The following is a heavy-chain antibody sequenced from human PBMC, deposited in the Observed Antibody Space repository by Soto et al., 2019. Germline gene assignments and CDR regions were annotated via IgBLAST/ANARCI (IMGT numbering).Heavy chain of an antibody. Sequence: SETLSLTCTVSGDSLSRADYCWSWIRQAPGKGLEWIGYICYGGSTYHNPSLKSRTSMSLDTSKKQFSLTLTSVTAADTAVYYCARGAGGLFDYWGQGRLVTVSS. V-gene: IGHV4-30-4*08. CDR3: ARGAGGLFDY. CDR1: GDSLSRADYC. D-gene: IGHD2-15*01. J-gene: IGHJ4*02. CDR2: ICYGGST.